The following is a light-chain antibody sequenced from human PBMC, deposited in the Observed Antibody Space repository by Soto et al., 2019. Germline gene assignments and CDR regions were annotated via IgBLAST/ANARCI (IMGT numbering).Light chain of an antibody. CDR3: QQSYRTPYT. Sequence: TQMTQSPLSLSASVGEKIIITCRASRDVGSDVSWYQQKPGQAPKLVIYAASNLYTGVPSRFSGRRSGTEFTLTISSLQPEDFATYYCQQSYRTPYTFGQGTNLEIK. V-gene: IGKV1-39*01. CDR1: RDVGSD. CDR2: AAS. J-gene: IGKJ2*01.